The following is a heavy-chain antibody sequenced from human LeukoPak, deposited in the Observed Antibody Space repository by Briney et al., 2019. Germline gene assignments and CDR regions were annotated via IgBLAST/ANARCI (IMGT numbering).Heavy chain of an antibody. Sequence: PSETLSLTCTVSGGSISSSSYYWGWIRQPPGKGLEWIGSIYYSGSTYYNPSLKSRVTISVDTSKNQFSLKLSSVTAADTAVYYCARDRGIVGATMDWGQGTLVTVSS. J-gene: IGHJ4*02. D-gene: IGHD1-26*01. CDR3: ARDRGIVGATMD. CDR2: IYYSGST. CDR1: GGSISSSSYY. V-gene: IGHV4-39*07.